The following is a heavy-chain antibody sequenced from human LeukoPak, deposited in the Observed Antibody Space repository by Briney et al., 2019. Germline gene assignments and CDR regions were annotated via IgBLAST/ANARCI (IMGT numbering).Heavy chain of an antibody. CDR2: ISNPSSTR. Sequence: PGGSLRLSCDASGFIFSDYYMSWVRQAPGKGLEWISYISNPSSTRYYADSVKGRFTISRDNAKNSLYLQMNSLRAEDTAVYYCAKDPPAMVSKDAFDIWGQGTMVTVSS. D-gene: IGHD5-18*01. V-gene: IGHV3-11*01. CDR1: GFIFSDYY. CDR3: AKDPPAMVSKDAFDI. J-gene: IGHJ3*02.